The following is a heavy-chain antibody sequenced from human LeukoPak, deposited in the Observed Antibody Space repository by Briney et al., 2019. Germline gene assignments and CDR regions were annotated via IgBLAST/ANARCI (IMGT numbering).Heavy chain of an antibody. J-gene: IGHJ6*02. CDR2: ISAYNGNT. CDR3: AREGYGEHYYYYGMDV. V-gene: IGHV1-18*01. Sequence: ASVKVSCKASGHTFTSYGISWVRQAPGQGLEWMGWISAYNGNTNYAQKLQGRVTMTTDTSTSTAYMELRSLRSDDTAVYYCAREGYGEHYYYYGMDVWGQGTTVTVSS. D-gene: IGHD4-17*01. CDR1: GHTFTSYG.